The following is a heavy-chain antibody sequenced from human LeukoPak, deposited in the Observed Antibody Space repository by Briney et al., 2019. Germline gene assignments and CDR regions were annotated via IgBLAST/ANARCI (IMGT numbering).Heavy chain of an antibody. J-gene: IGHJ4*02. CDR1: GYTFTGYY. CDR3: ARGVASAGAKYFDQ. Sequence: GASVKVSCTASGYTFTGYYIHWVRQAPGQGLEWMGWINPNTGGTDYAQKFQGRVTMTRDTSISTVYMELSRLTSDDTAVYYCARGVASAGAKYFDQWGQGTLVTVSS. CDR2: INPNTGGT. D-gene: IGHD6-13*01. V-gene: IGHV1-2*02.